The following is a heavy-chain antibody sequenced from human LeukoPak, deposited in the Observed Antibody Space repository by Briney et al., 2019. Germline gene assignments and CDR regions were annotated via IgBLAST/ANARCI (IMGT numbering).Heavy chain of an antibody. D-gene: IGHD2/OR15-2a*01. Sequence: SETLSLTCAVYAGSFSGYYWSWIRQPPGKGLEWMREINHSGSTNYNPSLKSRVITSLDASKNQFSLKLFSVTAADTAVYYCARLGQTVPGFYSLDIWGQGTMVTVSS. J-gene: IGHJ3*02. V-gene: IGHV4-34*01. CDR3: ARLGQTVPGFYSLDI. CDR1: AGSFSGYY. CDR2: INHSGST.